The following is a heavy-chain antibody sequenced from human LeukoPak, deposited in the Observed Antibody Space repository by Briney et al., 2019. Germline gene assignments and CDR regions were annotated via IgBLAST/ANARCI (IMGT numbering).Heavy chain of an antibody. CDR2: IYSGGST. D-gene: IGHD4-23*01. J-gene: IGHJ4*02. CDR1: GLTVSSNY. V-gene: IGHV3-66*01. CDR3: ARRPDYGGTPTFDY. Sequence: PGGSLRLSCAASGLTVSSNYMSWVRQAPGKVLEWVSVIYSGGSTYYANSVKGRFTISRDNSKNTLYLQMNSLRVEDTAVYYCARRPDYGGTPTFDYWGQGTLVTVSS.